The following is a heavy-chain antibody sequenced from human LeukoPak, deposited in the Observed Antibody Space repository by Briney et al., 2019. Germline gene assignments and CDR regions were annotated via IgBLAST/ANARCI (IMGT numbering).Heavy chain of an antibody. CDR1: GGFMSSSSYY. V-gene: IGHV4-39*01. CDR2: IWYSGST. D-gene: IGHD1-1*01. J-gene: IGHJ3*02. CDR3: ASVSGTTRAFDI. Sequence: PSETLSLTCTVSGGFMSSSSYYWGWIRQPPGKGLEWIGCIWYSGSTYYNPSLKIQVTISVDTSKNQFSLKLSSVAAADTAVYYCASVSGTTRAFDIWGQGKMVTVSS.